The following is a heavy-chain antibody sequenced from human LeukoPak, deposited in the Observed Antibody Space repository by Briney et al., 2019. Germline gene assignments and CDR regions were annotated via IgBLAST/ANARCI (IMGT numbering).Heavy chain of an antibody. CDR2: LSTDTTYM. V-gene: IGHV3-21*01. D-gene: IGHD2-15*01. CDR1: GFTFSSYS. Sequence: GGSLRLSCSASGFTFSSYSMSWVRQAPGKGLEWFSSLSTDTTYMSYADSVKGRFSISRDNAKQSLYLQMNSLRAEDTAVYYCATSLLGATFDTWRQGTMVTVSS. CDR3: ATSLLGATFDT. J-gene: IGHJ3*02.